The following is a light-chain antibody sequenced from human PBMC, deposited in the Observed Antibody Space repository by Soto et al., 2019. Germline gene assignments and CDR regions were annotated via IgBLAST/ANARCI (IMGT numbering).Light chain of an antibody. V-gene: IGKV3-20*01. CDR3: QQYCSSPT. CDR1: QSVSSSY. J-gene: IGKJ4*01. CDR2: GAS. Sequence: EIVLTQSPGTLSLSPGERATLSCRASQSVSSSYLAWYQQKPGQAPRLLIYGASNRATGIPDRFSGSGSGTDFTLSISRLEPEDFAVYYYQQYCSSPTFGGGTKVEIK.